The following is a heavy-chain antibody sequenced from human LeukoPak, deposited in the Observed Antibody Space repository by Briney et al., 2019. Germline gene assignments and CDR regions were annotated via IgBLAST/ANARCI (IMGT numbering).Heavy chain of an antibody. D-gene: IGHD3-22*01. CDR3: AREGYYYDSSGPGDAFDI. CDR2: ISAYNGNT. J-gene: IGHJ3*02. Sequence: ASVNVSCKASGCTFTSYGISWVRQAPGQGLEWMGWISAYNGNTNYAQKLQGRVTMTTDTSTSTAYMELRSLRSDDTAVYYCAREGYYYDSSGPGDAFDIWGQGTMVTVSS. V-gene: IGHV1-18*01. CDR1: GCTFTSYG.